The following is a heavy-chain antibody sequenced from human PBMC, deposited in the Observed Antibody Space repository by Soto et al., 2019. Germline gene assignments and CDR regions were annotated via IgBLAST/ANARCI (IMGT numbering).Heavy chain of an antibody. V-gene: IGHV3-30*18. CDR2: IAYDGSNT. CDR3: AKLPTPFDFVSVSDY. J-gene: IGHJ4*02. CDR1: GFTFRSYG. D-gene: IGHD2-15*01. Sequence: QVHLVESGGGVVQPGRSLRLSCATSGFTFRSYGMHWLRQAPGKGLQWVAFIAYDGSNTYYADSVRGRFTISRDNSENPLFPQMNTLSGKDTAVDYGAKLPTPFDFVSVSDYWGQGSLVSVSS.